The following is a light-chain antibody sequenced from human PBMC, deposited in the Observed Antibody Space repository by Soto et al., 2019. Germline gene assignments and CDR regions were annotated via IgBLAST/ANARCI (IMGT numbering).Light chain of an antibody. CDR3: AAWDDSLNGRV. CDR2: YDD. J-gene: IGLJ3*02. V-gene: IGLV1-36*01. CDR1: SSNIGNNG. Sequence: QSVLTQPPSVSEAPRQRVTISCSGSSSNIGNNGVNWYQQLPGKAPKLLIYYDDLLPSGVSDRFSGSKSGTSASLAISGLRSEDEADYYCAAWDDSLNGRVFGGGTKLTVL.